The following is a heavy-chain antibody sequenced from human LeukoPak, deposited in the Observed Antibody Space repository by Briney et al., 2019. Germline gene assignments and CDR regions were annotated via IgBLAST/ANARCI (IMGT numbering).Heavy chain of an antibody. D-gene: IGHD3-10*01. CDR3: GSLHQVRGLTVFDY. V-gene: IGHV4-4*02. CDR2: IYHSGST. CDR1: GGSISSSNW. J-gene: IGHJ4*02. Sequence: SETLSLTCAVSGGSISSSNWWSWVRQPPGKGLEWIGEIYHSGSTNYNPSLKSRVTISVDTSKNQFSLKLSSVTAADTAVYYCGSLHQVRGLTVFDYWGQGALVTVSS.